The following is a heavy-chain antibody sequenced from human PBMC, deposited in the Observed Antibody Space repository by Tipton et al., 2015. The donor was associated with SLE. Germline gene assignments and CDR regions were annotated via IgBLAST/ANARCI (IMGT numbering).Heavy chain of an antibody. Sequence: TLSLTCTVSSGSISSYYWSWIRQPAGKGLEWIGRIYTSGSTNYNPSLKTRVTISVDTSKNQFSLNLTSMTAADTAVYYCARVGPLGKGASSWQGYFDYWGQGTLVTVSS. CDR1: SGSISSYY. CDR3: ARVGPLGKGASSWQGYFDY. V-gene: IGHV4-4*07. D-gene: IGHD6-13*01. J-gene: IGHJ4*02. CDR2: IYTSGST.